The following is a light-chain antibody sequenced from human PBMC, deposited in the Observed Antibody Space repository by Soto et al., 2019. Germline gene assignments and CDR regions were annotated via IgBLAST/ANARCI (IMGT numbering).Light chain of an antibody. CDR2: DVS. CDR1: SSDVGAYNS. J-gene: IGLJ1*01. V-gene: IGLV2-14*01. Sequence: QSVLTQPASVSGSPGQSIAISCTGTSSDVGAYNSVSWYQQYPGKAPKLMIHDVSNRPSGVSDRFSGSKSGNTASLTISGLQAQAEADYYCSSYTSSNSYVFGSGTRVTVL. CDR3: SSYTSSNSYV.